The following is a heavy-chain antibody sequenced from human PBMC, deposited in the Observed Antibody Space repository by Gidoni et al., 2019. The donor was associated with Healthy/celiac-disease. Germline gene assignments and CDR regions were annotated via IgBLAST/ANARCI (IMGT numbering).Heavy chain of an antibody. D-gene: IGHD3-22*01. Sequence: EVQLVESGGVLVQPGRSLRLSCAASAFTFDDYALHWFRQAPGKGLECGSGISWNSGSIGYADSVKGRFTISRDNAKNSLYRQMNSLRAEDTALYYGAKDIYDSSGRGPRGAFDIWGQGTMVTVSS. CDR3: AKDIYDSSGRGPRGAFDI. CDR1: AFTFDDYA. J-gene: IGHJ3*02. CDR2: ISWNSGSI. V-gene: IGHV3-9*01.